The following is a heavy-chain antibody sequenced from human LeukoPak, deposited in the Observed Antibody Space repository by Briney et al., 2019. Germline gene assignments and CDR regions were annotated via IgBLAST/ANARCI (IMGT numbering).Heavy chain of an antibody. D-gene: IGHD3-3*01. Sequence: ASVKVSCKASGYTFTSYDINWVRQATGQGLEWMGWMNSNSGNTGYAQKFQGRVTITRNTSISTAYMELSSLRSEDTAVYYCARVVTIFGVAHLGYWGQGTLVTVSS. CDR2: MNSNSGNT. CDR3: ARVVTIFGVAHLGY. J-gene: IGHJ4*02. V-gene: IGHV1-8*03. CDR1: GYTFTSYD.